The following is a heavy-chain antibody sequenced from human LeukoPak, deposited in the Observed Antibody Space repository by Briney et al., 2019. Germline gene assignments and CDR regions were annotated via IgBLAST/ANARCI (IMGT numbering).Heavy chain of an antibody. CDR1: GYTFTSYG. CDR3: ARGSLGSYCSSTSCYEFGEDRYYYYMDV. D-gene: IGHD2-2*01. CDR2: ISAYNGNT. J-gene: IGHJ6*03. Sequence: ASVKVSCKASGYTFTSYGISWVRQAPGQGLEWMGWISAYNGNTNYAQKLQGRVTMTTDTSTSTAYMELRSLRSDDTAVYYCARGSLGSYCSSTSCYEFGEDRYYYYMDVWGKGTTVTVSS. V-gene: IGHV1-18*01.